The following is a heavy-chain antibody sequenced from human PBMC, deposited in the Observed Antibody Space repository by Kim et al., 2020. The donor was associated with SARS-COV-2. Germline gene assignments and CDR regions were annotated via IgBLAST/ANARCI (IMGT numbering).Heavy chain of an antibody. D-gene: IGHD3-16*01. CDR2: ITKSSTTI. Sequence: GGSLRLSCATSGFTFSAYDMNWVRQAPGKGLEWLSFITKSSTTIYYADSVEGRFTISRDNAKNSLFLQMNSLRDEDTALDYCVRDRMGGAFDMWGQGTMVTVSS. CDR3: VRDRMGGAFDM. J-gene: IGHJ3*02. V-gene: IGHV3-48*02. CDR1: GFTFSAYD.